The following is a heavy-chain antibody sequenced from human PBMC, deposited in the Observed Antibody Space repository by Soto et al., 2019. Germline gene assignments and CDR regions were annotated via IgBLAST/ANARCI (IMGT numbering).Heavy chain of an antibody. D-gene: IGHD2-2*01. Sequence: EVQLLESGGGLVQPGGSLRLSCAASGFTFSSYAMSWVRQAPGKGLEWVSAISGSGGSTYYADSVKGRFTISRDNSKNTLYLQMNSLRAEDTAVYYCAKTRHCSSTSCYSAVFAYWGQGTLVTVSS. J-gene: IGHJ4*02. V-gene: IGHV3-23*01. CDR3: AKTRHCSSTSCYSAVFAY. CDR1: GFTFSSYA. CDR2: ISGSGGST.